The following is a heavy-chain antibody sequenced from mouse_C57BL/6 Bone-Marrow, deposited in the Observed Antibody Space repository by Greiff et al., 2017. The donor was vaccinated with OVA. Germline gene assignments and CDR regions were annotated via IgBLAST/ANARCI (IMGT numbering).Heavy chain of an antibody. CDR1: GYSITSGYY. V-gene: IGHV3-6*01. CDR3: ARERVYYGSSYGYAMDY. J-gene: IGHJ4*01. Sequence: EVQLQESGPGLVKPSQSLSLTCSVTGYSITSGYYWNWIRQFPGNKLEWMGYISYDGSNNYNPSLKNRISITRDPSKNQFFLKLNSVTTEDTATYYCARERVYYGSSYGYAMDYWGQGTSVTVSS. CDR2: ISYDGSN. D-gene: IGHD1-1*01.